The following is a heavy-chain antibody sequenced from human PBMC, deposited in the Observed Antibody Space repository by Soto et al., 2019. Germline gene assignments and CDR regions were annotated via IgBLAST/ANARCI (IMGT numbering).Heavy chain of an antibody. V-gene: IGHV3-30-3*01. CDR1: GFTFSSYA. J-gene: IGHJ6*02. CDR3: ARAAKYDFWSGYQSLTHYGMDV. CDR2: ISYDGSNK. D-gene: IGHD3-3*01. Sequence: VGSLRLSYAASGFTFSSYAMHWVRQDPGKGLEGVAVISYDGSNKYYADSVKGRFTISRDDSKNTLYLQMNSLRAEDTAVYYCARAAKYDFWSGYQSLTHYGMDVWGQGTTVTVSS.